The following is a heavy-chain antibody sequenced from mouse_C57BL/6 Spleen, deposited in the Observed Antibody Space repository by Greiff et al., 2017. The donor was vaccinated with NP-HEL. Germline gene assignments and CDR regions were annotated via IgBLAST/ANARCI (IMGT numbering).Heavy chain of an antibody. CDR2: ISDGGSYT. CDR3: ARDQYYFDY. V-gene: IGHV5-4*01. Sequence: EVMLVESGGGLVKPGGSLKLSCAASGFTFSSYAMSWVRQTPEKRLEWVATISDGGSYTYYPDNVKGRFTISRDNAKNNLYLQMSHLKSEDTAMYYCARDQYYFDYWGQGTTLTVSS. J-gene: IGHJ2*01. CDR1: GFTFSSYA.